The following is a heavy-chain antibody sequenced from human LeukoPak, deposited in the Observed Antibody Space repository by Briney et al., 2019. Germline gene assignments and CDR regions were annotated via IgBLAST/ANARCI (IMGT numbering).Heavy chain of an antibody. CDR3: ARDGSDYPAFDL. D-gene: IGHD5-12*01. J-gene: IGHJ4*02. CDR1: DGSFSGYY. Sequence: SETLSLTCAVYDGSFSGYYCSWIRQPPGKGLEWIGYIFYTGSTNYHPSLKSRVTMSVDTSKNQFSLKLASVTAADTAVYYCARDGSDYPAFDLWGQGALVTVSS. CDR2: IFYTGST. V-gene: IGHV4-59*01.